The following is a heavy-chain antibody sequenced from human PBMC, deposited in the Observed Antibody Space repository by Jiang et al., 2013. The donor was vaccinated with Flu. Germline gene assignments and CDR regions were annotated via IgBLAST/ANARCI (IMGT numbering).Heavy chain of an antibody. Sequence: SGAEVKKPGASVKVSCKASGYTFTSYYMHWVRQAPGQGLEWMGIINPSGGSTSYAQKFQGRVTMTRDTSTSTVYMELSSLRSEDTAVYYCWAAMAHPYYFDYWGQGTLVTVSS. D-gene: IGHD5-18*01. CDR1: GYTFTSYY. J-gene: IGHJ4*02. CDR2: INPSGGST. V-gene: IGHV1-46*01. CDR3: WAAMAHPYYFDY.